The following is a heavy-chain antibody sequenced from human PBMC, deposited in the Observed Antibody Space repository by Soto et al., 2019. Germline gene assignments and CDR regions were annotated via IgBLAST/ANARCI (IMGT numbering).Heavy chain of an antibody. CDR2: INHSGST. V-gene: IGHV4-34*01. CDR3: ARAGSAGEGDY. D-gene: IGHD3-16*01. CDR1: GGSFSGYY. J-gene: IGHJ4*02. Sequence: SETLSLTCAVYGGSFSGYYWSWIRQPPGKGLEWIGEINHSGSTNYNPSLKSRVTISVDTSKNQFSLKLSSVTAADTAVYYCARAGSAGEGDYWGQGTLVTVSS.